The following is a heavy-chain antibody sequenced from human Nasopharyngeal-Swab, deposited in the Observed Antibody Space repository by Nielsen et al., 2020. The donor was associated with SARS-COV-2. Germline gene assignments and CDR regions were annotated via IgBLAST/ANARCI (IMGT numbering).Heavy chain of an antibody. CDR1: GFTFGDYA. CDR3: ARGPHRRITIFGVVIESYYYGMDV. CDR2: INHSGST. Sequence: ESLKISCTASGFTFGDYAMSWVRQAPGKGLEWIGEINHSGSTNYTPSLKSRVTISVDTSKNQFSLKLTSVTAADTAVYYCARGPHRRITIFGVVIESYYYGMDVWGQGTTVTVSS. D-gene: IGHD3-3*01. J-gene: IGHJ6*02. V-gene: IGHV4-34*01.